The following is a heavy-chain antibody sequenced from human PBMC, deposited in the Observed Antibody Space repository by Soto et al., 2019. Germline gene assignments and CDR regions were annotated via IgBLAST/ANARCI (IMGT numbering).Heavy chain of an antibody. V-gene: IGHV1-3*01. CDR2: INAGNGDT. J-gene: IGHJ4*02. CDR1: GYTFDSYA. D-gene: IGHD3-3*01. CDR3: AKSGLGFYFDY. Sequence: EASVKVSCKASGYTFDSYAMRWVRQAPGQRLEWMGWINAGNGDTKYSQKFQGRVTITRDTSASTAYMELSSLRSEDTAVYYCAKSGLGFYFDYWGQGTLVTVSS.